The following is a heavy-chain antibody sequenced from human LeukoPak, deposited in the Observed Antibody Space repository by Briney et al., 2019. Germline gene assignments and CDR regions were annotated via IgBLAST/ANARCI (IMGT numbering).Heavy chain of an antibody. CDR3: ARVDCSSTSCYQFDP. Sequence: GASVKVSCKASGYTFTSYAMHWVRQAPGQRLEWMGWINAGNGNTRYSQKFQGRVTITRDTSASTAYMELSSLRSEDTAVYYCARVDCSSTSCYQFDPWGQGTLVTVSS. D-gene: IGHD2-2*01. CDR2: INAGNGNT. J-gene: IGHJ5*02. V-gene: IGHV1-3*01. CDR1: GYTFTSYA.